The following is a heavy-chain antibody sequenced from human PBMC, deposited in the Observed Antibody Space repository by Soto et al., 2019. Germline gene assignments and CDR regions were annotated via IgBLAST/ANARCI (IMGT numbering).Heavy chain of an antibody. CDR3: AKVRYSSPMGYYYGMDV. CDR2: IIPIFGTA. J-gene: IGHJ6*02. CDR1: RVAFSKFI. D-gene: IGHD6-19*01. Sequence: QAQLEQSGGEVKKPGSSVKVSCKASRVAFSKFIVTWVRQAPGLGLEWVGGIIPIFGTANYAQKFQGRVTITADEYTSTSSMEVNNLRSEDTAVYYCAKVRYSSPMGYYYGMDVWGQGTTVTVSS. V-gene: IGHV1-69*01.